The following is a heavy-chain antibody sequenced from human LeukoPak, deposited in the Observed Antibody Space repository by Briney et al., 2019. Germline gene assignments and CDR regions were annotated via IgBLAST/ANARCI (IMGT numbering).Heavy chain of an antibody. J-gene: IGHJ4*02. CDR1: GFTVSSNY. V-gene: IGHV3-66*02. CDR3: ARAPGYCSSTSCPGLDY. D-gene: IGHD2-2*01. Sequence: GGSLRLSCAAPGFTVSSNYMSWVRQAPGRGLEWVSVIYNDGSTYYADSVKGRFTISRDNSKNALYLKMNSLRVEDTAVYYCARAPGYCSSTSCPGLDYWGQETLVTVSS. CDR2: IYNDGST.